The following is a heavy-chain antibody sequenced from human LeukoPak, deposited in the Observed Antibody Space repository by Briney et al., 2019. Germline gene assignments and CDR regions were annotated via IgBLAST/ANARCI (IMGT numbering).Heavy chain of an antibody. Sequence: SETLSLTCAVYGGSFSGYYWSWIRQPPGKGLEWIGEINHSGSTNYNPSLKSRVTISVDTSKNQFSPKLSSVTAADTAVYYCALSGYYSDDAFDIWGQGTMVTVSS. CDR2: INHSGST. D-gene: IGHD3-22*01. V-gene: IGHV4-34*01. CDR1: GGSFSGYY. CDR3: ALSGYYSDDAFDI. J-gene: IGHJ3*02.